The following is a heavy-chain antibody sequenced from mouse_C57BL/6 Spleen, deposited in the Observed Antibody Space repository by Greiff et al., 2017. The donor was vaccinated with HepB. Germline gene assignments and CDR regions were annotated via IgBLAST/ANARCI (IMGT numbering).Heavy chain of an antibody. V-gene: IGHV1-52*01. J-gene: IGHJ3*01. CDR3: ARGGSNSAWFAY. CDR2: IDPSDSET. Sequence: VKLQQPGAELVRPGSSVKLSCKASGYTFTSYWMHWVKQRPIQGLEWIGNIDPSDSETHYNQKFKDKATLTVDKSSSTAYMQLSSLTSEDSAVYYCARGGSNSAWFAYWGQGTLVTVSA. CDR1: GYTFTSYW. D-gene: IGHD2-5*01.